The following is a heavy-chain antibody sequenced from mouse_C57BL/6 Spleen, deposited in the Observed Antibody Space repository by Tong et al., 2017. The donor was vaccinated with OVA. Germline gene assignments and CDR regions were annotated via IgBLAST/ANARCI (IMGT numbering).Heavy chain of an antibody. J-gene: IGHJ2*01. V-gene: IGHV5-6*01. CDR1: GFTFSSYG. CDR2: ISSGGSYT. CDR3: ARDPYFDY. Sequence: EVQLQESGGDLVKPGGSLKLSCAASGFTFSSYGMSWVRQTPDKRLEWVATISSGGSYTYYPDSVKGRFTISRDNAKNTLYLQMSSLKSEDTAMYYCARDPYFDYWGQGTTLTVSS.